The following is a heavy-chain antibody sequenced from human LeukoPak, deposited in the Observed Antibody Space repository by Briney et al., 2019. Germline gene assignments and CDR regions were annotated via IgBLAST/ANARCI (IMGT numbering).Heavy chain of an antibody. J-gene: IGHJ4*02. CDR1: GFAFSSYD. Sequence: GGSLRLSCAASGFAFSSYDMNWVRQAPGKGLEWISYISTTSVMYYADSVKGRFTISRDNAKNSLYLQMNSLRDEDTAVYYCARYRDYAFDYWGQGTLVTVSS. CDR2: ISTTSVM. CDR3: ARYRDYAFDY. D-gene: IGHD4-17*01. V-gene: IGHV3-48*02.